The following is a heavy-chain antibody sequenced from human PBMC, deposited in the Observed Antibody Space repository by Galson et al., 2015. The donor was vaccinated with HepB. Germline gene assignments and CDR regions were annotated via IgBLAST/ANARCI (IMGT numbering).Heavy chain of an antibody. V-gene: IGHV1-8*01. CDR2: MNPNSGNT. CDR1: GYTFTSYD. CDR3: ARISTPHPNYYDSSGYPY. D-gene: IGHD3-22*01. J-gene: IGHJ4*02. Sequence: SVKVSCKASGYTFTSYDINWVRQATGQGLEWMGWMNPNSGNTGYAQKFQGRVTMTRNTSISTAYMELSSLRSEDTAVYYCARISTPHPNYYDSSGYPYWGQGTLVTVSS.